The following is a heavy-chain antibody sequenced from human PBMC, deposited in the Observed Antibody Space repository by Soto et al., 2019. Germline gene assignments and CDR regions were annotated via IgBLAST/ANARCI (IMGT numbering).Heavy chain of an antibody. D-gene: IGHD3-16*01. CDR1: GFTFDSFA. CDR3: ARGAVMPDS. CDR2: ISASGGST. J-gene: IGHJ4*02. V-gene: IGHV3-23*01. Sequence: GGSLRLSCAASGFTFDSFAMTWARQAPGKGLEWVSAISASGGSTFYADSVKGRFTISRDSSKNTLYLQMNSPRAEDTAVYYCARGAVMPDSWGQGTLVTVSS.